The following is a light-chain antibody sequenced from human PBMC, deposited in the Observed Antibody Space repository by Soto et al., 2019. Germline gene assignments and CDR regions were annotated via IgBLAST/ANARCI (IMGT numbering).Light chain of an antibody. V-gene: IGKV3D-15*01. Sequence: EIVMTQSPDTLSVSPVERATLSCRASETVDNNFAWYQQKPGQSPKLLIYDASTRATSTPGRFSASGSGTEFTLTISSLQSEDFATYFCQQVESYPSTFGGGTKVDIK. CDR2: DAS. CDR1: ETVDNN. J-gene: IGKJ4*01. CDR3: QQVESYPST.